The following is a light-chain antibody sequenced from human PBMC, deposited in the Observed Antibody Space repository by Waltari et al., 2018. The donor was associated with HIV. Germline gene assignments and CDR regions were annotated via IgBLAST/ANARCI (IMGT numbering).Light chain of an antibody. CDR2: VNSDGSH. Sequence: QPVVTQSPSASASLGASVTLTCTLNSGHSSNAIEWHPQQPGKGPRYLMKVNSDGSHMKGEGVPDRFSGSSSGAERYLFVSSLQSEDEADYYCKTWGTGIEVFGGGTKLSVL. V-gene: IGLV4-69*01. J-gene: IGLJ3*02. CDR1: SGHSSNA. CDR3: KTWGTGIEV.